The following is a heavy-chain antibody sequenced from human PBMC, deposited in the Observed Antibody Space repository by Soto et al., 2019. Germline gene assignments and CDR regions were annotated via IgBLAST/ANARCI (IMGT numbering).Heavy chain of an antibody. V-gene: IGHV4-31*03. CDR1: GGSISSGSYY. J-gene: IGHJ5*02. CDR2: IYYSGST. D-gene: IGHD3-3*01. CDR3: ARFLRVRFSEWFNWFDP. Sequence: QVQLQESGPGLVKPSQTLSLTCTVSGGSISSGSYYWSWIRQHPGKGLEWIGYIYYSGSTYYNPSLKSRVTISVDTSKNQFSQKLSSVTAADTAVYYCARFLRVRFSEWFNWFDPWCQGTLFTVSS.